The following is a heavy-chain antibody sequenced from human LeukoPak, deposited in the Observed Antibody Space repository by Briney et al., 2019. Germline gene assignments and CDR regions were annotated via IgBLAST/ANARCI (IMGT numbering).Heavy chain of an antibody. V-gene: IGHV3-74*01. CDR1: GFTFSSYW. CDR2: INSDGSST. J-gene: IGHJ5*02. D-gene: IGHD2-15*01. CDR3: AREGWPRANWFDP. Sequence: GGSLRLSCAASGFTFSSYWMHWVRQAPEKGLAWVSRINSDGSSTSYADSVKGRFTISRDNAKNTLYLQMNSLRAEDTAVYYCAREGWPRANWFDPWGQGTLVTVSS.